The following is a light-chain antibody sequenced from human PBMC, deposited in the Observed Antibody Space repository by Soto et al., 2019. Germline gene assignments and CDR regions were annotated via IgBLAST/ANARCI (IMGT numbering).Light chain of an antibody. CDR1: ASNIGTHA. V-gene: IGLV1-44*01. J-gene: IGLJ3*02. CDR2: GNT. CDR3: ATWDDSLNAWL. Sequence: QSVLTQPPSASGTPGQGVTLSCSGSASNIGTHAVGWYQHLPGTAPRLLISGNTERPSGVPDRFSGSKSGTSASLAISGLQSEDEADYSCATWDDSLNAWLFGGGTKLTVL.